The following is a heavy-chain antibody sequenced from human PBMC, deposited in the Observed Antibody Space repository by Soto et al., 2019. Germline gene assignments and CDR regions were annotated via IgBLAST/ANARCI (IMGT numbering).Heavy chain of an antibody. D-gene: IGHD3-3*01. CDR3: ARDSVRFLEHFSKDYFDY. CDR2: LWYDGSGE. J-gene: IGHJ4*02. Sequence: QVHLVESGGGVVQPGGSLRLSCAGSGFTFSDYGMHWVRQAPGKGLEWVAVLWYDGSGEYYTDSVRGRFTISRVNSKNTLYLQMNNLRDEDTGVYYCARDSVRFLEHFSKDYFDYWGQGTRVTASS. CDR1: GFTFSDYG. V-gene: IGHV3-33*08.